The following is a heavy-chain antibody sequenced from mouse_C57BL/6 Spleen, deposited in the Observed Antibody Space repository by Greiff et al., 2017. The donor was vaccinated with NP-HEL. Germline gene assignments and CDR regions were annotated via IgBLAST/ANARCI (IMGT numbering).Heavy chain of an antibody. CDR1: GYTFTSYW. CDR3: ARREYDYDGWDYAMDY. J-gene: IGHJ4*01. V-gene: IGHV1-69*01. Sequence: QVQLQQPGAELVMPGASVKLSCKASGYTFTSYWMHWVKLRPGQGLEWIGEIDPSDSYTNYNQKFKGKSTLTVDKSSSTAYMQLSSLTSEDSAVYYGARREYDYDGWDYAMDYWGQGTSVTVSS. CDR2: IDPSDSYT. D-gene: IGHD2-4*01.